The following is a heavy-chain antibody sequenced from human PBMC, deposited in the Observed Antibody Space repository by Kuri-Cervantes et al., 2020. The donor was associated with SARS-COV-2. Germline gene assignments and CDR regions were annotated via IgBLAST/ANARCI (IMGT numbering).Heavy chain of an antibody. V-gene: IGHV1-69*05. CDR3: ARGDDLGAADYGGNFGYDAFDI. Sequence: SVKVSCKASGYTFTGYYMHWVRQAPGQGLEWMGGIIPIFGTANYAQKFQGRVTITTDESTSTAYMELSSLRSEDTAVYYWARGDDLGAADYGGNFGYDAFDIWGQGTMVTVSS. CDR2: IIPIFGTA. J-gene: IGHJ3*02. CDR1: GYTFTGYY. D-gene: IGHD4-23*01.